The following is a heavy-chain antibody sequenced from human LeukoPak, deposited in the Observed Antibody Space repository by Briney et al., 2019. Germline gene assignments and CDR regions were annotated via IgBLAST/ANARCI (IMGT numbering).Heavy chain of an antibody. CDR3: ARAYCSSVTCFE. J-gene: IGHJ4*02. V-gene: IGHV3-48*01. CDR1: GFIVSRYS. D-gene: IGHD2-2*01. Sequence: GGSLRLSCAASGFIVSRYSMTWVRQAPGKGLEWVSSISTSYSGIYYADSVKGRFTISRDNAKNSLYLQMDSLRADDTAVYYCARAYCSSVTCFEWGQGTLVTVSS. CDR2: ISTSYSGI.